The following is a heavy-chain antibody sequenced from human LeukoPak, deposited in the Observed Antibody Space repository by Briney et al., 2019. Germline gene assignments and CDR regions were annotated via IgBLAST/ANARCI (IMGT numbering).Heavy chain of an antibody. CDR2: INPNGGST. V-gene: IGHV1-46*01. D-gene: IGHD3-3*01. CDR3: ARENPMGYYDFWSGYSFDY. Sequence: ASVKVSCKASGYTFTSYYMHLMRQAPGQGLEWMGIINPNGGSTSYAQKFQGRVTITRDMSTSTVYMELSSLRSEDTAVYYCARENPMGYYDFWSGYSFDYWGQGTLVTVSS. J-gene: IGHJ4*02. CDR1: GYTFTSYY.